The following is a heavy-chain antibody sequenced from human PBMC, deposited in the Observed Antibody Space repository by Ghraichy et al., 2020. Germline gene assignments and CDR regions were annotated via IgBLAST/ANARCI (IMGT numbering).Heavy chain of an antibody. CDR3: ARDAVDAFDI. V-gene: IGHV4-31*02. CDR2: IYYSGST. Sequence: SQTLSLTCTVSGGSISSGCYYWSWIRQHPGKGLEWIGYIYYSGSTYYNPSLKSRVTISVYTSKNQFSLKLSSVTAADTAVYYCARDAVDAFDIWGQETMVTVSS. CDR1: GGSISSGCYY. J-gene: IGHJ3*02.